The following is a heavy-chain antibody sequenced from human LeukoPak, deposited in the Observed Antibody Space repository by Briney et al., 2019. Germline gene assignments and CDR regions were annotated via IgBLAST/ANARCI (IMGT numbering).Heavy chain of an antibody. D-gene: IGHD7-27*01. CDR1: GFTFSGAW. Sequence: GGSLRLSCTASGFTFSGAWMTWVRQAPGKGLEWVANIREDGTEKNYVDSVKGRFTISRDNAKNSLFLQMSNLRDDDTAIYYCARHVGISFWGQGTLVTVSS. J-gene: IGHJ4*02. V-gene: IGHV3-7*01. CDR3: ARHVGISF. CDR2: IREDGTEK.